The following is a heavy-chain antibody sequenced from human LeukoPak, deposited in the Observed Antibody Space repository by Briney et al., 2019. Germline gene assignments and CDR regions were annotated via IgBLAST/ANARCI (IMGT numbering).Heavy chain of an antibody. CDR1: GYSFTSYW. V-gene: IGHV5-51*01. CDR2: IYPGDSDT. Sequence: GESLKISCKDSGYSFTSYWIGWVRQMPGKGLEWMGIIYPGDSDTRYSPSFQGQVTISADKSISTAYLRWSSLKASDTAMYYCARHGSNYVDYMDVWGKGTTVTVSS. CDR3: ARHGSNYVDYMDV. J-gene: IGHJ6*03. D-gene: IGHD4-11*01.